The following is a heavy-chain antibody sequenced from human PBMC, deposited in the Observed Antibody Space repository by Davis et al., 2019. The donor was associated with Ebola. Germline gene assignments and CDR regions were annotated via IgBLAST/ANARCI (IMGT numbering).Heavy chain of an antibody. CDR3: TRSRGYSYGYADY. Sequence: GGSLTLSCTASGFTFGAYAMSWFRQAPWKVLARVGFIRSKAYGGTTEYAASLKSRFTISRDDSKSIAYLQMNSLKTEDTAVYYCTRSRGYSYGYADYWGQGTLVTVSS. CDR2: IRSKAYGGTT. V-gene: IGHV3-49*03. J-gene: IGHJ4*02. D-gene: IGHD5-18*01. CDR1: GFTFGAYA.